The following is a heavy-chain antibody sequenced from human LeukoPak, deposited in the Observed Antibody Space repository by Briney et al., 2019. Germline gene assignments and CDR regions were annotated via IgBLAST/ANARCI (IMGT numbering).Heavy chain of an antibody. D-gene: IGHD3-10*01. Sequence: GGSLRLSCAASGFTFSSYEMNWVRQAPGKGLEWVSYISSSGSTIYYADSVKGRFTISRDNAKNSLYLQMNSLRAEDTAVYYCARGSRFGELWNDYWGQGTLVTVTS. CDR2: ISSSGSTI. V-gene: IGHV3-48*03. CDR1: GFTFSSYE. J-gene: IGHJ4*02. CDR3: ARGSRFGELWNDY.